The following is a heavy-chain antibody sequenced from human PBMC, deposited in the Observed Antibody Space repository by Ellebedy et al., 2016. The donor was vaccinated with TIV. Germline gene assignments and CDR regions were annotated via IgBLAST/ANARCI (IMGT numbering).Heavy chain of an antibody. V-gene: IGHV1-69*13. Sequence: AASVKVSCKASADTLRKFAISWVRQAPGQGLEWMGAIIPLFGTANYAQKFQGRLTITVDPYSATAYMELSNLTSEDTALYFCAGEPNSGWGSAHYFFESWGQGTLLTVSS. D-gene: IGHD6-19*01. J-gene: IGHJ4*01. CDR3: AGEPNSGWGSAHYFFES. CDR1: ADTLRKFA. CDR2: IIPLFGTA.